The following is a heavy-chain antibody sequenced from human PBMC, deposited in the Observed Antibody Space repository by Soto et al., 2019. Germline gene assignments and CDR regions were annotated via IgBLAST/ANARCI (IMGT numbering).Heavy chain of an antibody. CDR3: TRGPGSSAWLIDK. CDR2: ISSSSSSI. V-gene: IGHV3-48*01. D-gene: IGHD2-2*01. J-gene: IGHJ4*01. Sequence: INCVRKFPGKGLECISFISSSSSSIIYADSVKGRFTISRDNAKNSLYLQMNSLRVEDTAVYYWTRGPGSSAWLIDKWGHGTLVS.